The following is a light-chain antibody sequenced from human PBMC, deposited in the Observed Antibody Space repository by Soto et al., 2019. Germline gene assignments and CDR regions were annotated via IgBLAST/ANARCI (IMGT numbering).Light chain of an antibody. CDR3: QQASSFPLT. CDR2: SAS. Sequence: IQMTQSPSSVSASVGDRVTITCRASQPISSGLAWYQQKPGQPPNLLIYSASTLRSGVPSRFSGSESGTLFTLTITNLQPEDFATYYCQQASSFPLTFGGGTKVEV. CDR1: QPISSG. J-gene: IGKJ4*01. V-gene: IGKV1-12*01.